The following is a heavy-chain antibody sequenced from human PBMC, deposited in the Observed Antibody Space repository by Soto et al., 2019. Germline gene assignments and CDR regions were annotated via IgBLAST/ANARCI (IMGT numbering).Heavy chain of an antibody. D-gene: IGHD3-10*01. V-gene: IGHV3-23*01. J-gene: IGHJ4*02. CDR1: GFTVSSYA. CDR2: ISGSGGST. Sequence: PGGALRLSCAASGFTVSSYAMSWVRQAPGKGLEWVSAISGSGGSTYYADSVKGRFTISRDNSKNTLYLQMNSLRAEDTAVYYCAKSDHTYYYGSWGYYHTLYSWGQGTLVTV. CDR3: AKSDHTYYYGSWGYYHTLYS.